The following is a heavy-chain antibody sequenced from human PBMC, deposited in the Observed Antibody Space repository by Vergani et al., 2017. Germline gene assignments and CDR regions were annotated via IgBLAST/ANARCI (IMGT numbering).Heavy chain of an antibody. Sequence: QVQLVESGGGLVKPGGSLRLSCAASGFTFSDYYMSWIRQAPGTGLGWVSYISSSGSTIYYADSVKGRFTIYRDNAKNSLYLKMNSLRAEDTAVYYCARDFSTIFGVVIKGDAFDIWGQGTMVTVSS. V-gene: IGHV3-11*01. CDR1: GFTFSDYY. D-gene: IGHD3-3*01. J-gene: IGHJ3*02. CDR2: ISSSGSTI. CDR3: ARDFSTIFGVVIKGDAFDI.